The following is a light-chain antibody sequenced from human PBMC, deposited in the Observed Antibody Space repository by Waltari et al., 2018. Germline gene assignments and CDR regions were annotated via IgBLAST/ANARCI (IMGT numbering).Light chain of an antibody. CDR3: LLYLGGGNWM. V-gene: IGLV8-61*01. CDR2: NTH. CDR1: SGSVPKTNY. Sequence: QTVVTQEPSFSVSPGGTVTLTCGSSSGSVPKTNYPSWYQQTPGQAPRALIYNTHTRSSGVPVRCSGSSLGSKAALTIAGAQADDDSDYYCLLYLGGGNWMFGGGTKLTVL. J-gene: IGLJ3*02.